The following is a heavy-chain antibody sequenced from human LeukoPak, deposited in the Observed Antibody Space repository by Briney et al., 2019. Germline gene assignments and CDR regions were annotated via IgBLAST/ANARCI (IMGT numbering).Heavy chain of an antibody. Sequence: KTGGSLRLSCAASGFTFSDYYMSWIRQAPGKGLEWVSYISSSGSTIYYADSVKGRFTISRDNAKNSLYLQMNSLRAEDTAVYYCARRGYSSGWYDYYYYYMDVWGKGTTVTVSS. CDR3: ARRGYSSGWYDYYYYYMDV. CDR1: GFTFSDYY. V-gene: IGHV3-11*04. J-gene: IGHJ6*03. CDR2: ISSSGSTI. D-gene: IGHD6-19*01.